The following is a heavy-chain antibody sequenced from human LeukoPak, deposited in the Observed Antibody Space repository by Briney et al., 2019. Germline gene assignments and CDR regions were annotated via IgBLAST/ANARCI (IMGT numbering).Heavy chain of an antibody. Sequence: HGGSLRLSCAASRFSFRSYWMHWVRQAPGKGLVWVPRINRDGSSTSYADSVKGRFTMSRDNSKNTVYLQMSSLRPEDTAVYYCVKAKVGATFDSWGQGALVTVSS. D-gene: IGHD1-26*01. J-gene: IGHJ4*02. CDR3: VKAKVGATFDS. CDR2: INRDGSST. V-gene: IGHV3-74*01. CDR1: RFSFRSYW.